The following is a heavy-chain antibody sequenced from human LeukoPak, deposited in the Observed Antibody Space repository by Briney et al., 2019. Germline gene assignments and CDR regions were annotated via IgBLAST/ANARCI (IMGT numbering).Heavy chain of an antibody. D-gene: IGHD3-22*01. Sequence: SSETLSLTCTVSGGSISSGGYYRSWIRQHPGKGLEWIGYIYYSGSTYYNPSLKSRVTISVDTSKNQFSLKLSSVTAADTAVYYCARTSPYYYDSSGYSKAGYYFDYWGQGTLVTVSS. CDR2: IYYSGST. CDR3: ARTSPYYYDSSGYSKAGYYFDY. CDR1: GGSISSGGYY. J-gene: IGHJ4*02. V-gene: IGHV4-31*03.